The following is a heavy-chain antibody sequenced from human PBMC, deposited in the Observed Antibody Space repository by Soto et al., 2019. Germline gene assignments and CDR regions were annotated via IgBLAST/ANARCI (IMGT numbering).Heavy chain of an antibody. CDR2: IFHTGST. CDR1: GGSISSAGYS. V-gene: IGHV4-30-2*01. CDR3: ARENRLGTYYFGH. J-gene: IGHJ4*02. Sequence: SETLSLTCAVSGGSISSAGYSWSWIRQPPGKGLEWIGYIFHTGSTYYNPSLKSRVTISIDRSKNQFSLNLSSVTAADTAVYYCARENRLGTYYFGHWGQGTLVTVSS. D-gene: IGHD7-27*01.